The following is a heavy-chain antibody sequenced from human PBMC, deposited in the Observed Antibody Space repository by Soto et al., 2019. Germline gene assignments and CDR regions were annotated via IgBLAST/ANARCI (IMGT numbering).Heavy chain of an antibody. CDR1: GGSISSGDYY. CDR3: AREIPGGYYDSSGYSY. Sequence: SETLSLTCTVSGGSISSGDYYWSWIRQPPGKGLEWIGYIYYSGSTYYNPSLKSRVTISVDTSKNQFSLKLSSVTAADTAVYYCAREIPGGYYDSSGYSYWGRGTLVTVSS. V-gene: IGHV4-30-4*01. J-gene: IGHJ4*02. D-gene: IGHD3-22*01. CDR2: IYYSGST.